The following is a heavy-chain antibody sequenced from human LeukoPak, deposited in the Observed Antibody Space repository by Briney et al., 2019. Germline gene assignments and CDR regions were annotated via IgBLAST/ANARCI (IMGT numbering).Heavy chain of an antibody. CDR3: ARRAVEMATNWLDP. V-gene: IGHV1-2*02. CDR1: GYTFTGYY. D-gene: IGHD5-12*01. CDR2: INPNSGGT. J-gene: IGHJ5*02. Sequence: GASVKVSCKASGYTFTGYYMHWVRQAPGQGLEWMGWINPNSGGTNYAQKFQGRVTMTRDTSISTAYMELSRLRSDDTAVYYCARRAVEMATNWLDPWGQGTLVTVSS.